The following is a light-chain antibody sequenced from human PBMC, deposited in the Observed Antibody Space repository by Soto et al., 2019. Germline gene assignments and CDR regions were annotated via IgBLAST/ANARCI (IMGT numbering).Light chain of an antibody. CDR2: ATS. J-gene: IGKJ4*01. V-gene: IGKV1-27*01. CDR3: QKYNSAPLT. CDR1: QGIAPY. Sequence: DVQMTQSPSSLSAFVGDRVTITCRASQGIAPYLAWFQQKPGKVPKLLIYATSTLQSGVPSRFSGSGSGTDFPLTISSLQPEDIGTYYCQKYNSAPLTFGGGTKVESK.